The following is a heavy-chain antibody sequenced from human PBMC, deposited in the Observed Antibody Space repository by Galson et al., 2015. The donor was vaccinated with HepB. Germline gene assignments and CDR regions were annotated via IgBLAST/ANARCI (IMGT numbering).Heavy chain of an antibody. Sequence: SVKLSCKASGCTFSSYAISWVRQAPGQGLEWMGGIIPIFGTANYAQKFQGRVTITADESTSTAYMELSSLRSEDTAVYYCARGDTAMAFYYYYYMDVWGKGTTVTVSS. D-gene: IGHD5-18*01. CDR2: IIPIFGTA. CDR1: GCTFSSYA. V-gene: IGHV1-69*13. J-gene: IGHJ6*03. CDR3: ARGDTAMAFYYYYYMDV.